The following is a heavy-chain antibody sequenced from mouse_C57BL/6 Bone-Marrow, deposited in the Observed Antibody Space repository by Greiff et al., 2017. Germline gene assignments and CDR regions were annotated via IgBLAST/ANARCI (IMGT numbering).Heavy chain of an antibody. CDR3: ARTAYYSNYDAMDY. Sequence: QVQLQQPGAELVMPGASVKLSCKASGYTFTSYWMHWVKQRPGQGLEWIGEIDPSDSYTNYNQKFKGKSTLTVDKSSSTAYMQLSSLTSGDSAVYDCARTAYYSNYDAMDYWGQGTAVTVSS. J-gene: IGHJ4*01. V-gene: IGHV1-69*01. CDR2: IDPSDSYT. CDR1: GYTFTSYW. D-gene: IGHD2-5*01.